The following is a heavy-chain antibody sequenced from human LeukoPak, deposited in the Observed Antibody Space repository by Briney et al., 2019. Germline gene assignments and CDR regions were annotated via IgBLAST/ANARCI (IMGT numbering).Heavy chain of an antibody. D-gene: IGHD3-3*01. J-gene: IGHJ5*02. CDR3: ARHVTIFGAPNWFDP. V-gene: IGHV4-39*01. CDR1: GGSISNTDYY. CDR2: IYYSGSA. Sequence: PSETLSLTCTVSGGSISNTDYYWAWVRQPPGKGLEWIGSIYYSGSAYYNPSLRSRVTISVDTSKNQFSLKLSSVTAADTAVYYCARHVTIFGAPNWFDPWGQGTLVTVSS.